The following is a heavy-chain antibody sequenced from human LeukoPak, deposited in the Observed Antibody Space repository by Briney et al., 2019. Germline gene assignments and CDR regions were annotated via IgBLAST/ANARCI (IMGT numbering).Heavy chain of an antibody. CDR2: IYWKDDK. CDR3: AHSRGRIQLWLPAFLDY. Sequence: SGPTMLKPTQTLTPTCTFSGFSLSHSGGGVGWVRQPPGKALKRLALIYWKDDKRYSPSLKSRLTITKDTSKHQVVLTMTNMDPVDTATYYCAHSRGRIQLWLPAFLDYWGQGTLVTVSS. CDR1: GFSLSHSGGG. V-gene: IGHV2-5*01. J-gene: IGHJ4*02. D-gene: IGHD5-18*01.